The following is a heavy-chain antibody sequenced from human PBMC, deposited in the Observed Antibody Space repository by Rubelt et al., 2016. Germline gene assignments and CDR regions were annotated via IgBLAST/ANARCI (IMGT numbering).Heavy chain of an antibody. J-gene: IGHJ4*02. CDR3: VRGTAAPAGLDY. Sequence: RSHAMHWVRQTPGKGLEWVANINEDGSEKYSVASMKGRFTISRDNARNSLYLEMNSLRAEDTAVYYCVRGTAAPAGLDYWGQGTLVTVSS. D-gene: IGHD6-13*01. CDR2: INEDGSEK. V-gene: IGHV3-7*01. CDR1: RSHA.